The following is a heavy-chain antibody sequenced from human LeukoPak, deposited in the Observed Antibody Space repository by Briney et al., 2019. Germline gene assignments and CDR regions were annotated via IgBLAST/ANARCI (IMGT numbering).Heavy chain of an antibody. D-gene: IGHD6-25*01. V-gene: IGHV4-39*01. CDR2: IYYSGST. CDR1: GGSISSSSYY. J-gene: IGHJ4*02. CDR3: ASQFIGAADQLFDY. Sequence: PETLSLTCTVSGGSISSSSYYCGWIRPPPGKGLEWSGSIYYSGSTYYNPSIKIRVTVSVDTSKSQFLLKLSTVIAADTAVYYCASQFIGAADQLFDYWGQGTMVTVSS.